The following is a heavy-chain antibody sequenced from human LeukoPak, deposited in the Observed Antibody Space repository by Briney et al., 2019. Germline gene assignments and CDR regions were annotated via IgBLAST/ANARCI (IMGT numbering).Heavy chain of an antibody. CDR2: ISGRGGST. CDR1: GFTFSSYA. Sequence: GGSLRLSCAASGFTFSSYAMSWVRQAPGKGLEWVSAISGRGGSTYYADSVKGRFTISRDNSKNTLYLQMNSLRAEDTAVYYCAKDPGDPLVVPAAMSDYWGQGTLVTVSS. CDR3: AKDPGDPLVVPAAMSDY. J-gene: IGHJ4*02. V-gene: IGHV3-23*01. D-gene: IGHD2-2*01.